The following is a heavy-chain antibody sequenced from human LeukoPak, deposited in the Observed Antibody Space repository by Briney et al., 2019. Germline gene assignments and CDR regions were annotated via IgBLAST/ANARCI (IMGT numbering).Heavy chain of an antibody. V-gene: IGHV3-53*01. CDR3: ATGSPFDY. D-gene: IGHD3-10*01. J-gene: IGHJ4*02. CDR2: IYSGHST. Sequence: GLEWVSVIYSGHSTYYADSVKGRFTISRDNSKNTLYLQMNSLRAEDTALYYCATGSPFDYWGQGTLVTVSS.